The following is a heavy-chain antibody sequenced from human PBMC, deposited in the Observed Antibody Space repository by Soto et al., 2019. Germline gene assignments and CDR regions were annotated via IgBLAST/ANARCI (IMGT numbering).Heavy chain of an antibody. V-gene: IGHV5-51*01. D-gene: IGHD3-10*01. CDR3: ARGWETSYYGSGSYSHCGMDV. CDR1: GYSFTSYW. J-gene: IGHJ6*02. Sequence: PGESLKISCKGSGYSFTSYWIGWVRQMPGKGLEWMGIIYPGDSDTRYSPSFQGQVTISADKSISTAYLQWSSLKASDTAMYYCARGWETSYYGSGSYSHCGMDVWGQGTTVTVSS. CDR2: IYPGDSDT.